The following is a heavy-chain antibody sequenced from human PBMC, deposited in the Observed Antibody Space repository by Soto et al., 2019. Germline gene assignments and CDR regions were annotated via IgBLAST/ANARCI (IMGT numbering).Heavy chain of an antibody. J-gene: IGHJ4*02. CDR2: TSNSGST. V-gene: IGHV4-31*03. CDR1: GGSITSSGYY. Sequence: QVQLQESGPGLVKPSQTLSLTCTVSGGSITSSGYYWSWIRQHPGEGLEWIGFTSNSGSTSYNPSLKSRVTRSVDTSSNQFTLNLKSVTAADTAVYYCARGGGSTTVDYWGQRTLVTVSP. D-gene: IGHD1-1*01. CDR3: ARGGGSTTVDY.